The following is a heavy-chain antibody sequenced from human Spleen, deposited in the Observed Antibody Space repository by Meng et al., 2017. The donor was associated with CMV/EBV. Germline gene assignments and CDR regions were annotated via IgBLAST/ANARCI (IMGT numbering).Heavy chain of an antibody. J-gene: IGHJ4*02. CDR3: AREDCSGGSCSYFDY. V-gene: IGHV4-34*01. CDR2: INHSGST. CDR1: GESFSGYY. D-gene: IGHD2-15*01. Sequence: PPEAGPGLVKPSETLSLTCAVSGESFSGYYWSWIRQPPGKGLQWIGEINHSGSTNYNPSLKSRVTISVDTSKNQFSLKLSSVTAADTAVYYCAREDCSGGSCSYFDYWGRGTLVTVSS.